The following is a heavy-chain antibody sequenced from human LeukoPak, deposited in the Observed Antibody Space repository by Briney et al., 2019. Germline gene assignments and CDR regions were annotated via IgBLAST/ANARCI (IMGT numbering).Heavy chain of an antibody. CDR3: GRGINDAFDI. CDR2: ISPAGDT. J-gene: IGHJ3*02. D-gene: IGHD1-14*01. V-gene: IGHV3-13*04. Sequence: GGSLRLSCAASGFTFSSYDMHWVRQTTGKGLEWASAISPAGDTYYPGSVKGRFTISRENAKNSLYLQMNSLRAGDTAVYYCGRGINDAFDIWGQGTMVTVSS. CDR1: GFTFSSYD.